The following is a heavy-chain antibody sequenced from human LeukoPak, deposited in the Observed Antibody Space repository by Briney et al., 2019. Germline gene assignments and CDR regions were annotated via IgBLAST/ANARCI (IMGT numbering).Heavy chain of an antibody. V-gene: IGHV1-2*02. D-gene: IGHD3-22*01. J-gene: IGHJ4*02. CDR1: GYTFTGYF. CDR3: ARDPTPGAVVYYFDH. CDR2: IHPNGGGT. Sequence: ASVKVSCKAFGYTFTGYFMHWVRQAPGQGLEWMGWIHPNGGGTKYAQKFQGRVTMTRDTSISTAYMELSSLRSDDTAVYYCARDPTPGAVVYYFDHWGQRTVVTVSS.